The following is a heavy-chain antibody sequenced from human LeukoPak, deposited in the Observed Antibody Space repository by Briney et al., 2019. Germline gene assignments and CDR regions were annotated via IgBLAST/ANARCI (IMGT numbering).Heavy chain of an antibody. V-gene: IGHV3-30*04. Sequence: PGGSLRLSCAASGFTYSSYAMHWVRQAPGKGLEWVAITLYDGSKEYYADSVKGRFTISRDNSKNTFYLQMNSLRVEDTAVYYCARDHREYNDYAFVSGVLYPWGQGTLVTVSS. CDR1: GFTYSSYA. CDR3: ARDHREYNDYAFVSGVLYP. J-gene: IGHJ5*02. D-gene: IGHD4-17*01. CDR2: TLYDGSKE.